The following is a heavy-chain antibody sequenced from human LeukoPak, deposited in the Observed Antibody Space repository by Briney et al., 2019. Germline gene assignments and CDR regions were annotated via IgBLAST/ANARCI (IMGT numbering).Heavy chain of an antibody. V-gene: IGHV4-34*01. CDR1: GGSFSGYY. J-gene: IGHJ4*02. CDR3: AKDWNSSGYYFDY. CDR2: INHSGST. Sequence: SETLSLTCAVYGGSFSGYYWSWIRQSPGKGLEWIGEINHSGSTNYNPSLKSRVTISVDTSKNQFSLKLSSVTAADTAVYYCAKDWNSSGYYFDYWGRGTLVTVSS. D-gene: IGHD3-22*01.